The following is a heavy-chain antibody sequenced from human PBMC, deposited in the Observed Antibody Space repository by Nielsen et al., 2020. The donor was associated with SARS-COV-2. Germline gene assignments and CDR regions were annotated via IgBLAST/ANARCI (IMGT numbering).Heavy chain of an antibody. D-gene: IGHD2/OR15-2a*01. J-gene: IGHJ5*02. CDR1: EFSFNEAW. V-gene: IGHV3-15*01. CDR3: TTSFGKGTFRS. CDR2: VKSRRDGGTA. Sequence: GGSLRLSCAAPEFSFNEAWMSWVRQAPGKGLEWVGHVKSRRDGGTADYGAPVKGRFTISRDDSKSTLYLQMNSLKTEDTAVYYCTTSFGKGTFRSWGQGTLVTVSS.